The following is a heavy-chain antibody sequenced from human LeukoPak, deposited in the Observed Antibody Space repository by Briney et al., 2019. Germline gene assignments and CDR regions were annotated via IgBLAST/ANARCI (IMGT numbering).Heavy chain of an antibody. Sequence: PSETLSLTCTVSGGSISSGSYYWSWIRQPAGKGLEWIGRIYTSGSTNYNPSLKSRVTISVDTSKNQFSLKLSSVTAADTAVYYWARLGRLPTMTGDAFEMWGQGTMVTVSS. V-gene: IGHV4-61*02. CDR2: IYTSGST. CDR3: ARLGRLPTMTGDAFEM. CDR1: GGSISSGSYY. D-gene: IGHD3-22*01. J-gene: IGHJ3*02.